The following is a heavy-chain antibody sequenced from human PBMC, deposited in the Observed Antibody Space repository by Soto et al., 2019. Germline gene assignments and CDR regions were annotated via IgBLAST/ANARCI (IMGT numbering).Heavy chain of an antibody. CDR3: ARHGERYSSSWYYFDY. J-gene: IGHJ4*02. D-gene: IGHD6-13*01. CDR2: IYYSGST. Sequence: PSETLSLTCTVSGGSISSSSYYWGWIRQPPGKGLEWIGSIYYSGSTYYNPSLKSRVTISVDTSKNQFSLKLSSVTAADTAVYYCARHGERYSSSWYYFDYWGQGTLVTVSS. CDR1: GGSISSSSYY. V-gene: IGHV4-39*01.